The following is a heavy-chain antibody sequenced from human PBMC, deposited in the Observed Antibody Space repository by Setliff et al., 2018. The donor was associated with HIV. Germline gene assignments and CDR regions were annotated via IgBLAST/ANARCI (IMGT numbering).Heavy chain of an antibody. D-gene: IGHD3-22*01. CDR3: ASLVHDTCAPWFYYFDY. CDR1: GGSISGGSHY. Sequence: PSETLSLTCTVSGGSISGGSHYWSWIRQPAGKGLEWIGLIYTSGRTNYNPSLKSRVTISVDRYKNQFSLNLGSVTAADTALYYCASLVHDTCAPWFYYFDYWGQGTRVTVSS. V-gene: IGHV4-61*02. CDR2: IYTSGRT. J-gene: IGHJ4*02.